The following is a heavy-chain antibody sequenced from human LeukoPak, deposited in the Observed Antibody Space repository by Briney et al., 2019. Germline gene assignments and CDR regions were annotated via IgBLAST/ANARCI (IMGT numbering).Heavy chain of an antibody. D-gene: IGHD3-10*01. CDR2: IIPIFGTA. V-gene: IGHV1-69*13. Sequence: ASVKVSCKASGYTFTSYGISWVRQAPGQGLEWMGGIIPIFGTANYAQKFQGRVTITADESTSTAYMELSSLRSEDTAVYYCARDLTDHYYGRDYYYYMDVWGKGTTVTISS. CDR1: GYTFTSYG. J-gene: IGHJ6*03. CDR3: ARDLTDHYYGRDYYYYMDV.